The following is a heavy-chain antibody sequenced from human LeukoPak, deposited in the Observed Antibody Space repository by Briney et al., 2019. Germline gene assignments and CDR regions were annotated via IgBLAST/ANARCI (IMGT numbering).Heavy chain of an antibody. V-gene: IGHV4-39*01. CDR2: IYYSGDT. CDR1: GGSISSTRYY. CDR3: ARHQWHYYYYMGV. Sequence: SETLSLTCTVFGGSISSTRYYWGWIRQPPGKGLEGIGSIYYSGDTYYNPSLKSRRVTISVDTSKNQFSLRLSSVTAADTAVYYCARHQWHYYYYMGVWGKGSTVTVSS. J-gene: IGHJ6*03. D-gene: IGHD6-19*01.